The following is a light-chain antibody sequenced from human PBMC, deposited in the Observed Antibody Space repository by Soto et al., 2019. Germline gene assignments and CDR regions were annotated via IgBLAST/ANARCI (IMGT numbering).Light chain of an antibody. Sequence: EIVMTQSPATLSVSPGERATLSCRASQSVSSNLAWYQQKPGQAPRLLIYGASTRATGIPARFSGSGSGTEFTLTISSLQSEDFAVYYCQQYNYWPPRITFGPGTQVDFK. J-gene: IGKJ3*01. CDR2: GAS. V-gene: IGKV3-15*01. CDR1: QSVSSN. CDR3: QQYNYWPPRIT.